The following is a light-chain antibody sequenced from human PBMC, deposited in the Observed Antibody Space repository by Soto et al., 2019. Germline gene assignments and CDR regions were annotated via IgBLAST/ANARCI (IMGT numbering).Light chain of an antibody. CDR1: SSDIGAYNY. CDR2: DVS. Sequence: QSALTQPPSASGSPGQSVTISCTGTSSDIGAYNYVSWYQHHPGKAPKLVIYDVSERPSGVPDRFSGSKSGNTASLTVSGLLAEDEADYYRGSYAGSNRVLFGGGTKLTVL. V-gene: IGLV2-8*01. J-gene: IGLJ2*01. CDR3: GSYAGSNRVL.